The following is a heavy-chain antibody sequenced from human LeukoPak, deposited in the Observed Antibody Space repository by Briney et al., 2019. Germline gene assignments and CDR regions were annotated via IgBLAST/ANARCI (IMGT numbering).Heavy chain of an antibody. J-gene: IGHJ3*02. CDR1: GGSISSYY. Sequence: PLETLPFTCTVSGGSISSYYWSWIRQPPGKGLEWIGYIYYSGSTNYNPSLKSRVTISVDTSKNHFSLKLSSVTAADTAVYYCARDDSDVDAFDIWGQGTMVTVSS. V-gene: IGHV4-59*01. CDR2: IYYSGST. D-gene: IGHD5-18*01. CDR3: ARDDSDVDAFDI.